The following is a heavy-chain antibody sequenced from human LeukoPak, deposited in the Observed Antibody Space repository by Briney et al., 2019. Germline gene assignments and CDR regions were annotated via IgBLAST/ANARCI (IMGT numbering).Heavy chain of an antibody. V-gene: IGHV6-1*01. J-gene: IGHJ5*02. D-gene: IGHD3-3*02. CDR3: ARHFWSGNNWFDP. CDR2: TYYRSKWYN. Sequence: SQTLSLTCAISGDSISSNNAAWNWIRQSPSRGLEWLGRTYYRSKWYNDYAVSVKSRITINPDTSKNQFSLQLNSVTPEDTAIYYCARHFWSGNNWFDPWGQGTPVTVSS. CDR1: GDSISSNNAA.